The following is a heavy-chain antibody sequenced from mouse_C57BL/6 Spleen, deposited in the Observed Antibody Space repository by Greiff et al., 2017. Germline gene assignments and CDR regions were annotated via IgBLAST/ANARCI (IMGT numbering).Heavy chain of an antibody. D-gene: IGHD2-12*01. CDR3: TRDLGDDGREGAMDY. CDR2: ISSGGDYI. CDR1: GFTFSSYA. J-gene: IGHJ4*01. V-gene: IGHV5-9-1*02. Sequence: EVQLVESGEGLVKPGGSLKLSCAASGFTFSSYAMSWVRQTPEKRLEWVAYISSGGDYIYYADTVKGRFTISRANARNTLYLQMSSLKAEDTAMYYCTRDLGDDGREGAMDYWGQGTSVTVSS.